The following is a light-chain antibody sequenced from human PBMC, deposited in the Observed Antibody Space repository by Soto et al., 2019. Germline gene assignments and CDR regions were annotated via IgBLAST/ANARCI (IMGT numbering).Light chain of an antibody. Sequence: QSALTQVGPVSGSPGQSVTISCTGTSGDVGGYNFVSWYQQHPGKAPKLIIYDVDKRPSGVPDRFSGSKSGNTASLTISGLQAEDEADYYCCSFAGRSTVVFGGGTKLTVL. V-gene: IGLV2-11*01. CDR2: DVD. J-gene: IGLJ2*01. CDR1: SGDVGGYNF. CDR3: CSFAGRSTVV.